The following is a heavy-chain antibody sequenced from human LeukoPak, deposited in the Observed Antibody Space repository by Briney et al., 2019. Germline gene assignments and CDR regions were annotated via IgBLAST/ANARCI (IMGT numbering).Heavy chain of an antibody. Sequence: ASVKVSCKASGYTFTSYAISWVRQATGQGLEWMGWINPNIGNTNYAQKFQGRVTITRNTSMSTAYMELSSLRSEDTAVYYCARETQGGIVVANDFDYWGQGTLVTVSS. V-gene: IGHV1-8*03. CDR2: INPNIGNT. D-gene: IGHD1-26*01. CDR3: ARETQGGIVVANDFDY. J-gene: IGHJ4*02. CDR1: GYTFTSYA.